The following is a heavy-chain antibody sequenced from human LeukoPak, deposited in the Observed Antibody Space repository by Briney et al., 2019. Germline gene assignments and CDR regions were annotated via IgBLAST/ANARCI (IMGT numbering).Heavy chain of an antibody. CDR3: ARESSGSYWG. CDR1: GFIFSKHW. V-gene: IGHV3-74*01. D-gene: IGHD3-10*01. Sequence: GGSLTLSCVASGFIFSKHWMHWVRQAPGKGLVWVSRLNLDGSTTSYADSVKGRFTISRGNAKNTLYLQMNSLRVDDTGVYYCARESSGSYWGWGQGTLVTVSS. CDR2: LNLDGSTT. J-gene: IGHJ4*02.